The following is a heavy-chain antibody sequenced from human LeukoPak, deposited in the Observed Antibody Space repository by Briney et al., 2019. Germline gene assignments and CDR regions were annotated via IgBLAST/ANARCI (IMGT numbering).Heavy chain of an antibody. CDR3: ARTYYDILTGLGSYDY. D-gene: IGHD3-9*01. V-gene: IGHV3-7*01. CDR1: GFTFSSYW. Sequence: PGGSLRLSCAASGFTFSSYWMSWVRQAPGKGLEWVANIKQDGSEKYYVGSVKGRFTISRDNAKNSLYLQMNSLRAEDTAVYYCARTYYDILTGLGSYDYWGQGTLVTVSS. CDR2: IKQDGSEK. J-gene: IGHJ4*02.